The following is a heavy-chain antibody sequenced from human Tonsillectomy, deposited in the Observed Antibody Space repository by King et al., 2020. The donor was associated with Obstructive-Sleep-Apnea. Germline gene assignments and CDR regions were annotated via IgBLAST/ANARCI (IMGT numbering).Heavy chain of an antibody. CDR3: ARDREVGISVLGMDV. CDR2: ISYDGSNK. CDR1: GFTFSPYG. Sequence: QLVQSGGGVVQPGRSLRLSCAASGFTFSPYGMHWVRQAPGKGLEWVAVISYDGSNKYYVDSVKGRFTISRDNSKNTLHLQMNSLRAEDTAVYYCARDREVGISVLGMDVWGQGTTVTVSS. V-gene: IGHV3-30*03. D-gene: IGHD5/OR15-5a*01. J-gene: IGHJ6*02.